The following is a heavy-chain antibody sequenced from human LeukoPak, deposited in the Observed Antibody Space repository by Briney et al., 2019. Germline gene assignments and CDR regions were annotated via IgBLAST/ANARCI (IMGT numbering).Heavy chain of an antibody. V-gene: IGHV3-21*01. Sequence: GGSLRLSCAASGFTFCSYSMNWVRQAPGKGLEWVSSISSSSSYIYYADSVKGRFTISRDNAKNSLYLQMNSLRAEDTAVYYCAREGDGYNSPIDYWGQGTLVTVSS. CDR3: AREGDGYNSPIDY. CDR1: GFTFCSYS. CDR2: ISSSSSYI. D-gene: IGHD5-24*01. J-gene: IGHJ4*02.